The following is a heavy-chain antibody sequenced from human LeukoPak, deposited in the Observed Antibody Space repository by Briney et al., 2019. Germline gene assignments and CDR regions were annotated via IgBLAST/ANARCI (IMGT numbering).Heavy chain of an antibody. CDR1: GGSISSSSYY. D-gene: IGHD1-20*01. V-gene: IGHV4-61*02. J-gene: IGHJ4*02. Sequence: SETLSLTCTVSGGSISSSSYYWGWIRQPAGKGLEWIGRIYTSGSTNYNPSLKSRVTISVDTSKNQFSLKLNSVTAADTAVYYCARHNWNDGNFDYWGQGTLVTVSS. CDR2: IYTSGST. CDR3: ARHNWNDGNFDY.